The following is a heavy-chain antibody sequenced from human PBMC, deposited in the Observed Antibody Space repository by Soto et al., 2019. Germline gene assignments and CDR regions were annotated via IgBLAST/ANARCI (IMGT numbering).Heavy chain of an antibody. J-gene: IGHJ4*02. CDR3: ARSMAGPLAY. CDR1: GYTFTSYD. D-gene: IGHD6-19*01. V-gene: IGHV1-8*01. CDR2: MNPNSGNT. Sequence: QVQLVQSGAEVKKPGASVKVSCKASGYTFTSYDITWVRQATGQGLEWMAWMNPNSGNTGYAQKCEVSVTMTRNTSVSTAYMELSSLRSEDTAVYYCARSMAGPLAYWGQGTLVTVSS.